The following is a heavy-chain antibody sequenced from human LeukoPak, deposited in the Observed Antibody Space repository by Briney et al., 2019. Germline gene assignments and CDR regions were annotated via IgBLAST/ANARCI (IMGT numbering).Heavy chain of an antibody. CDR1: GFTFSSYA. J-gene: IGHJ4*02. Sequence: GRSLRLSCAASGFTFSSYAMHWVRQAPGKGLERVAVISYDGSNKYYADSVKGRFTISRDNSKNTLYLQMNSLRAEDTAVYYCARGYYDSLFYFDYWGQGTLVTVSS. V-gene: IGHV3-30*04. CDR3: ARGYYDSLFYFDY. CDR2: ISYDGSNK. D-gene: IGHD3-22*01.